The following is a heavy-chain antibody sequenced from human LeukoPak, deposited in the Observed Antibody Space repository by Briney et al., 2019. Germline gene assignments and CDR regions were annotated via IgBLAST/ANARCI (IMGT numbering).Heavy chain of an antibody. J-gene: IGHJ4*02. CDR1: GFTFSSYA. Sequence: GGSLRLSCAASGFTFSSYAMHWVRQAPGKGLEWVAVISYDGSNKYYADSVKGRFTISRDNSKNTLYLQMNSLRAEDTAVYYCARRIAVAGRFYYFDYWGQGTLVTVSS. V-gene: IGHV3-30*04. CDR2: ISYDGSNK. D-gene: IGHD6-19*01. CDR3: ARRIAVAGRFYYFDY.